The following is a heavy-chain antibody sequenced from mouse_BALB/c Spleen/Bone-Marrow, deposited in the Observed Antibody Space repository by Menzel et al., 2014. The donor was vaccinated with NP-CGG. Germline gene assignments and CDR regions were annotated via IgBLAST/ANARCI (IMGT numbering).Heavy chain of an antibody. CDR2: IDPANGNT. J-gene: IGHJ3*01. CDR3: ASYYDGRSSFTY. D-gene: IGHD1-1*01. CDR1: GFNIKDTY. V-gene: IGHV14-3*02. Sequence: VTLKESGAELAKPGASVKLSCTASGFNIKDTYMHWVRQRPEQGLEWIGRIDPANGNTKYDPKFQGKATITADTSSNTAYLQLSSLTSEDTAVYYCASYYDGRSSFTYWGQGTLVTVSA.